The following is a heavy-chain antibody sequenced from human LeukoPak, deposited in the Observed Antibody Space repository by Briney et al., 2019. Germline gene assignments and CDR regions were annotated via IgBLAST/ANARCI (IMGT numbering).Heavy chain of an antibody. V-gene: IGHV4-34*01. CDR2: INHSGST. CDR1: GGSFSGYY. D-gene: IGHD3-3*01. CDR3: ARYDFNKYFDY. Sequence: SETLSLTCAVYGGSFSGYYWSWVRQPPGKGLEWIGEINHSGSTNYNPSLKSRVTISVDTSKNQFSLKLYSVTAADTAVYYCARYDFNKYFDYWGQGTLVTVSS. J-gene: IGHJ4*02.